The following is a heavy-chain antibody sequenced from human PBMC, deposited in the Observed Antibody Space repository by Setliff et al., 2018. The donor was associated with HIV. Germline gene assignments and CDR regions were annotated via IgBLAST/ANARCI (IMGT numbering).Heavy chain of an antibody. D-gene: IGHD6-19*01. CDR3: ARLRREEQWLVRGWFDP. CDR1: GGSFSGYY. CDR2: INHSGST. Sequence: KTSETLSLTCAVYGGSFSGYYWSWIRQPPGKGLEWIGEINHSGSTNYNPSLKSRVTISVDTSKNQFSLKLSSVTAADTAVYYCARLRREEQWLVRGWFDPWGQGTLVTVSS. V-gene: IGHV4-34*01. J-gene: IGHJ5*02.